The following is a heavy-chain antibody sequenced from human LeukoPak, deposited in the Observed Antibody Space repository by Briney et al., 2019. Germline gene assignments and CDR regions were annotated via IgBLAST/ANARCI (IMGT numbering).Heavy chain of an antibody. D-gene: IGHD5-24*01. CDR2: VDPEDGET. Sequence: ASVKISCKVSGYTFTDYYRHWVQQAPGKGLEWMGLVDPEDGETIYAEKFQGRVTITADTSTDTAYMELSSLRSEDTAVYYCATEAKVEMATIDYWGQGTLVTVSS. CDR1: GYTFTDYY. J-gene: IGHJ4*02. CDR3: ATEAKVEMATIDY. V-gene: IGHV1-69-2*01.